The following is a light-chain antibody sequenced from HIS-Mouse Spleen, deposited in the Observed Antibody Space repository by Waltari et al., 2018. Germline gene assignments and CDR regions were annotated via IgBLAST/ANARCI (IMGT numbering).Light chain of an antibody. CDR3: QAWDSSTVV. J-gene: IGLJ2*01. CDR1: KLGDKY. V-gene: IGLV3-1*01. Sequence: SYELTQPPSVSVSPGQTPSITLSGYKLGDKYACWYQQNPGQPPVLVIYQDSKRPSGIPERFSGSNSGNTATLTISGTQAMDEADYYCQAWDSSTVVFGGGTKLTVL. CDR2: QDS.